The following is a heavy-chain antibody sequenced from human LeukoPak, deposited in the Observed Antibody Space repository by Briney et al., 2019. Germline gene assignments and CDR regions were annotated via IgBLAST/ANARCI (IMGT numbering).Heavy chain of an antibody. CDR1: GITFSRKA. V-gene: IGHV3-23*01. Sequence: TGGSLRLSCATSGITFSRKAMSWVRQAPGEGLEWVSAISGSGDNTYYVDAVRGRFTISRDNSKNTLYLHMNNLRAEDTAVYYCAKLPDCSNDACSQGDYRGQGTLVIVSS. D-gene: IGHD2-8*01. J-gene: IGHJ4*02. CDR2: ISGSGDNT. CDR3: AKLPDCSNDACSQGDY.